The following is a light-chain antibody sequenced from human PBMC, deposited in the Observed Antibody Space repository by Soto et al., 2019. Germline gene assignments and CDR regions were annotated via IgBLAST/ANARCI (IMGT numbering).Light chain of an antibody. J-gene: IGKJ5*01. CDR2: AAS. CDR3: QQRNIWPTVT. Sequence: DIQLTQSPSFLSASVGDRVTITCRSSQGIRSYLAWYQQKPGKAPKLLVYAASTLQSGVPSRFSGSGSGTDFTLTISSLEPEDFAVYYCQQRNIWPTVTGGQMTRLEIK. V-gene: IGKV1-9*01. CDR1: QGIRSY.